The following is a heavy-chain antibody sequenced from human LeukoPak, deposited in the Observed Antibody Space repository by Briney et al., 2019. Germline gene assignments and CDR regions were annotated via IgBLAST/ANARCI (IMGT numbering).Heavy chain of an antibody. CDR1: GYTFTGYY. V-gene: IGHV1-2*02. CDR3: ARENNSGWYRKAAFDY. Sequence: ASVKVSCKASGYTFTGYYRHSVRQAPGQGLECMGWINPNGGGTNYAQKFQGRVTLTRDTSISTAYMEVSRLESDDTAVYYCARENNSGWYRKAAFDYWGQGTLVTVTS. D-gene: IGHD6-19*01. J-gene: IGHJ4*02. CDR2: INPNGGGT.